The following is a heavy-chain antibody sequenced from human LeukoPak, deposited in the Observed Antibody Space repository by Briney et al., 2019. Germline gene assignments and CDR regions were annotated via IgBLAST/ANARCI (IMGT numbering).Heavy chain of an antibody. CDR1: GFTFDDYA. CDR3: AKDRGMTTVTPDY. D-gene: IGHD4-17*01. Sequence: GGPLRLSCAASGFTFDDYAMHWVRQAPGKGLEWVSGISWNSGSIGYADSVKGRFTISRDNAKNSLYLQMNSLRAEDTALYYCAKDRGMTTVTPDYWGQGTLVTVSS. V-gene: IGHV3-9*01. CDR2: ISWNSGSI. J-gene: IGHJ4*02.